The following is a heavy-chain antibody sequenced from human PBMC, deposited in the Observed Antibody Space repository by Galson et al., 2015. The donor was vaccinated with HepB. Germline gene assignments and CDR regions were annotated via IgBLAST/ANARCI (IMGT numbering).Heavy chain of an antibody. CDR1: GFTVSSNH. D-gene: IGHD3-10*01. Sequence: SLRLSCAASGFTVSSNHMSWVRQAPGKGLEWVSVIYSGGSTYYADSVKGRFTISRDNSKNTLYLQMNSLRAEDTAVYYCARAFNGFGELLYFFYWGQGTLVTVSS. CDR3: ARAFNGFGELLYFFY. CDR2: IYSGGST. J-gene: IGHJ4*02. V-gene: IGHV3-66*01.